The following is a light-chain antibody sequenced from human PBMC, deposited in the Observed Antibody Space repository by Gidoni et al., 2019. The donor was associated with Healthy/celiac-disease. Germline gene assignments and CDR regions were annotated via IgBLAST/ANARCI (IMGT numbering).Light chain of an antibody. CDR2: AAS. J-gene: IGKJ1*01. CDR1: QSISSY. CDR3: QQSYSTPGT. V-gene: IGKV1-39*01. Sequence: DIQLTQSTSSLSASVGDRVTITCRASQSISSYVNWYQQKPGKAPKLLIYAASSVQSGVPSRFSGGGARTDFTLTISSLQPEDFATYYCQQSYSTPGTFGQGTKVEIK.